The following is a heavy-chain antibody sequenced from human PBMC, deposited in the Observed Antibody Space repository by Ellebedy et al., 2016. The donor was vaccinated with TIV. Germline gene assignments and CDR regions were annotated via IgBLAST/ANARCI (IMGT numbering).Heavy chain of an antibody. CDR2: IKPDCSAK. Sequence: PGGSLRLSCAASGFSFSSHWMTWVRQAPGKGLEWVANIKPDCSAKYYVDSVKGRFAISRDNAKNSLYLQMNSLRADDTAIYYCTRDAMTNRDYWGQGTPVTVSS. V-gene: IGHV3-7*01. J-gene: IGHJ4*01. CDR1: GFSFSSHW. CDR3: TRDAMTNRDY. D-gene: IGHD1-14*01.